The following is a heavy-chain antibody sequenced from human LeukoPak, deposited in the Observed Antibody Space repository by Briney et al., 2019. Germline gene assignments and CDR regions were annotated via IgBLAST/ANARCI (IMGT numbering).Heavy chain of an antibody. CDR3: ARDRERVVATMGYY. J-gene: IGHJ4*02. Sequence: ASLTVSCKASGYTFTSYGISWVRQAPGQGLEWMGWISAYNGNTNYAQKLQGRVTMTTDTSTSTAYMQLSSLRSDDTAVYYCARDRERVVATMGYYWGQGTLVTVSS. CDR2: ISAYNGNT. D-gene: IGHD5-12*01. V-gene: IGHV1-18*01. CDR1: GYTFTSYG.